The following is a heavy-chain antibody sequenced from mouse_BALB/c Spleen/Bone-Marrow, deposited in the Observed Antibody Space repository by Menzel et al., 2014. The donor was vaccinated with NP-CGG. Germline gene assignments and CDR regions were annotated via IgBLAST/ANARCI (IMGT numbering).Heavy chain of an antibody. CDR2: IHYSGST. CDR3: ARPGNYDSSLAY. D-gene: IGHD2-4*01. J-gene: IGHJ3*01. CDR1: GYSITSGYS. V-gene: IGHV3-1*02. Sequence: EVQLQESGPDLVKPSQSLSLTCTVTGYSITSGYSWHWIRQFPGNKLEWMGYIHYSGSTNYNPSLKSRISITRDTSKNQFFLQLNPVTTEDTATYYCARPGNYDSSLAYWGQGTLVTVSA.